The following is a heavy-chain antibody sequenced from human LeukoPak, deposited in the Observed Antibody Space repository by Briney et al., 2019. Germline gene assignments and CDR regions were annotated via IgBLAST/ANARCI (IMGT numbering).Heavy chain of an antibody. CDR2: ISGSGGTT. Sequence: PGGSLRLSCAASGFTFGTYAMSWVRQAPGKGLEWVSCISGSGGTTYYADSVKGRFTVSRDNSKNTLFLQMNGLRPEDTAVYYCAKDTGSSGWYRLKPDYWGQGALVTVSS. CDR3: AKDTGSSGWYRLKPDY. D-gene: IGHD6-19*01. CDR1: GFTFGTYA. V-gene: IGHV3-23*01. J-gene: IGHJ4*02.